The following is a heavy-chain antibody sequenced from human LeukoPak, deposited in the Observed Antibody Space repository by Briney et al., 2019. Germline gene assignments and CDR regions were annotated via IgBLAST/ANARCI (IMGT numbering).Heavy chain of an antibody. CDR2: IYYSGST. D-gene: IGHD6-13*01. J-gene: IGHJ6*02. Sequence: KSSETLSLTCTVSGGSISSSNYYWGWIRQPPGRGVGWIGTIYYSGSTYYNPSLRSLVTVSVDTSKNQFSLKVSSVTAADTAVYYCVRHPAAGGTGFYGMDVWGQGTTVTVSS. V-gene: IGHV4-39*01. CDR1: GGSISSSNYY. CDR3: VRHPAAGGTGFYGMDV.